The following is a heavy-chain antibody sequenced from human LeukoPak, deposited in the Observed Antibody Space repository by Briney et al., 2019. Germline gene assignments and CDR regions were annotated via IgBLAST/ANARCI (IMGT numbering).Heavy chain of an antibody. D-gene: IGHD3-9*01. CDR1: GYSISSGYF. V-gene: IGHV4-38-2*02. Sequence: PSETLSLTCTVSGYSISSGYFWGWIRQPPGKGLEWIGIIHSGESPYYSPSLESRITISIDTSMNQFSLKLSSVTAADTAVYYCARDPYYDILTGYYSFDYRGQGTLVTVSS. J-gene: IGHJ4*02. CDR2: IHSGESP. CDR3: ARDPYYDILTGYYSFDY.